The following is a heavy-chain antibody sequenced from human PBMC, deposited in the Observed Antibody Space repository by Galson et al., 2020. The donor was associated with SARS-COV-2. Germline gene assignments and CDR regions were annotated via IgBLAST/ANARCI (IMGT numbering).Heavy chain of an antibody. CDR2: IFWNGEK. CDR1: GFSLSNTRVG. V-gene: IGHV2-26*02. D-gene: IGHD6-19*01. Sequence: KMSGPTLVKPTETLTLTCTVSGFSLSNTRVGVSWIRQSPGKALEWLGYIFWNGEKSYSTSLKNRLTISNDTSKSQVLLSMSNMDPVDTGTYYCARIRLEVAGITWFDPWGQGTLVTVSS. CDR3: ARIRLEVAGITWFDP. J-gene: IGHJ5*02.